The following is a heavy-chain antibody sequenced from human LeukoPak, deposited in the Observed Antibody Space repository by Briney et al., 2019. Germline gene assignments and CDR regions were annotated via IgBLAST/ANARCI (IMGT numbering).Heavy chain of an antibody. CDR2: ISAYNGNT. J-gene: IGHJ5*02. CDR1: GYTFTSYA. CDR3: ARRSSIAELGWFDP. V-gene: IGHV1-18*01. Sequence: ASVKVSCKASGYTFTSYAMNWVRQAPGQGLEWMGWISAYNGNTNYAQKLQGRVTMTTDTSTSTAYMELRSLRSDDTAVYYCARRSSIAELGWFDPWGQGTLVTVSS. D-gene: IGHD6-6*01.